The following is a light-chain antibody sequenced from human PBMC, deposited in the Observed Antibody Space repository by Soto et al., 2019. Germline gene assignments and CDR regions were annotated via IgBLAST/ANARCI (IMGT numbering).Light chain of an antibody. Sequence: QSVLTQPSPVSGSPGQSIAISCTGTSSDVGGYKYVSWYQQYPGKAPKLMIYDVSNRPSGVSDRFSGSKSGNTASLTISGLQAADEADYFCSSCTRSMTNVFGSGTKVTVL. CDR2: DVS. J-gene: IGLJ1*01. CDR3: SSCTRSMTNV. V-gene: IGLV2-14*01. CDR1: SSDVGGYKY.